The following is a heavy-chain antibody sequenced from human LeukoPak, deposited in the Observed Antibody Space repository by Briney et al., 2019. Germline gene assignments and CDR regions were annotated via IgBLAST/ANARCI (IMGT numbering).Heavy chain of an antibody. CDR1: GYTFTGYY. CDR2: INPNSGGT. V-gene: IGHV1-2*02. J-gene: IGHJ5*02. D-gene: IGHD6-19*01. Sequence: ASVKVSCKASGYTFTGYYMHWVRQAPGQGLEWMGWINPNSGGTNYAQKFQGRVTMTRDTSISTAYMELSRLRSDDTAVYYCARERPAIAVAGKRGHWFDPWGQGTLVTVSS. CDR3: ARERPAIAVAGKRGHWFDP.